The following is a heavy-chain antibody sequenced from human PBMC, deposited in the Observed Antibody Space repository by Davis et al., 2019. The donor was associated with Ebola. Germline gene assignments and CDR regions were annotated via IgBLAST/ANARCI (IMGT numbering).Heavy chain of an antibody. D-gene: IGHD3-10*01. CDR2: MYYRGST. CDR1: GGSISGYY. V-gene: IGHV4-59*01. J-gene: IGHJ4*02. Sequence: SETLSLTCTVSGGSISGYYWSWIRQPPGRGLEWIGYMYYRGSTNYNPSLKSRVTISVDTSKNQFALKLSSVTAADTAVYYCARADYGSGSYYGRLDNWGQGTLVTVSS. CDR3: ARADYGSGSYYGRLDN.